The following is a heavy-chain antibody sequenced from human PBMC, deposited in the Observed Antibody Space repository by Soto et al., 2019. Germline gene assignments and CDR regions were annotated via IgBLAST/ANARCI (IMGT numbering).Heavy chain of an antibody. CDR2: IYYSGST. V-gene: IGHV4-59*01. CDR1: GGSISSYY. J-gene: IGHJ6*02. D-gene: IGHD5-18*01. Sequence: QVQLQESGPGLVKPSETLSLTCTVSGGSISSYYWSWIRQPPGKGLEWIGYIYYSGSTHYNPSLKTRVTVSVDTSKNQFSLKLSSVTSADTAVYYCARYSYGYNYYYGMDVWGQGTTVTVSS. CDR3: ARYSYGYNYYYGMDV.